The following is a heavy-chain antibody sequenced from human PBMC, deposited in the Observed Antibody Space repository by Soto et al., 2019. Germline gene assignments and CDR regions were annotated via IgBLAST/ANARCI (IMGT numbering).Heavy chain of an antibody. D-gene: IGHD3-16*01. CDR1: GFSFTQYA. V-gene: IGHV1-3*01. CDR2: INADTGYT. Sequence: QVQLVQSGADVKKPGASVKVSCKASGFSFTQYAIHWVRQAPGQRLEWMGWINADTGYTKYSQKFQGRVTITRDTSATTSYMEMSSLTSEDTAVYYCASCHSRDAFCMFFDYWGQGAQVTVSS. CDR3: ASCHSRDAFCMFFDY. J-gene: IGHJ4*02.